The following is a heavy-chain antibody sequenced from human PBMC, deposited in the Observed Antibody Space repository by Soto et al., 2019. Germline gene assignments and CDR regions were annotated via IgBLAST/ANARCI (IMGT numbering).Heavy chain of an antibody. CDR2: ISSSSSYI. CDR1: GFTFSSYS. D-gene: IGHD3-10*01. V-gene: IGHV3-21*01. J-gene: IGHJ3*02. Sequence: GGSLRLSCAASGFTFSSYSMNWVRQAPGKGLEWVSSISSSSSYIYYADSVKGRFTISRDNAKNSLYLQMNSLRAEDTAVYYCARAPLLLWFGPDAFDIWGQGTMVTVSS. CDR3: ARAPLLLWFGPDAFDI.